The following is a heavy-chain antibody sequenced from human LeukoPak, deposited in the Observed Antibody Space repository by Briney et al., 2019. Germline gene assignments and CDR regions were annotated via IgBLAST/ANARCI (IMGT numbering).Heavy chain of an antibody. CDR3: ARRGIYYYYGMDV. CDR2: IYYSGST. J-gene: IGHJ6*02. D-gene: IGHD1-14*01. Sequence: PSETLSLTCTVSGGSINSSSYYWGWIRQPPGKGLEWIGSIYYSGSTYYNPSLKSRVTISVDTSKNQFSLKLSSVTAADTAVYYCARRGIYYYYGMDVWGQGTTVTVSS. CDR1: GGSINSSSYY. V-gene: IGHV4-39*01.